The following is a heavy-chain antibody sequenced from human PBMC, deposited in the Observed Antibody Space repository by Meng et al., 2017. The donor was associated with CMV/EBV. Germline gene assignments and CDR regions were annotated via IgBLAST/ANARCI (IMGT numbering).Heavy chain of an antibody. J-gene: IGHJ4*02. CDR3: ARDYGSGSRFDY. D-gene: IGHD3-10*01. CDR1: GFTFGTYS. Sequence: SCAASGFTFGTYSMDWVSQAPGKGLEWVSSISSRSNYIYYADSMKGRFTISRDNAKNSLYLQMNSLRAEDTAVYYCARDYGSGSRFDYWGQGTLVTVSS. CDR2: ISSRSNYI. V-gene: IGHV3-21*01.